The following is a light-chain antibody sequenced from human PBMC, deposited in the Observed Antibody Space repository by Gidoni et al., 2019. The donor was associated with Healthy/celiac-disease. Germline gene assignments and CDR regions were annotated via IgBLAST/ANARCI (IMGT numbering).Light chain of an antibody. J-gene: IGKJ4*01. CDR2: DAS. CDR1: KHISSY. Sequence: DIQMTHPPSSLSASVGDRVIITCRASKHISSYLNWYQQKPGKAPKLLIYDASSLLSGVASRFSSSGSGTEFTITISSLQPEEFVTYYCQQSYSTPRLTFGGGTKVEIK. CDR3: QQSYSTPRLT. V-gene: IGKV1-39*01.